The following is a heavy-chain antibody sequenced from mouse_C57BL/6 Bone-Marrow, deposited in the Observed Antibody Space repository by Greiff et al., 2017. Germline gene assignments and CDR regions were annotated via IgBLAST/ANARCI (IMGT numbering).Heavy chain of an antibody. J-gene: IGHJ3*01. V-gene: IGHV1-55*01. CDR2: IYPGSGST. CDR3: ARSPYYYGSSFAY. CDR1: GYTFTSYW. Sequence: QVQLKQPGAELVKPGASVKMSCKASGYTFTSYWITWVKQRPGQGLEWIGDIYPGSGSTNYNEKFKSKATLTVDTSSSTAYMQLSSLTSEDSAVYYGARSPYYYGSSFAYWGQGTLVTVSA. D-gene: IGHD1-1*01.